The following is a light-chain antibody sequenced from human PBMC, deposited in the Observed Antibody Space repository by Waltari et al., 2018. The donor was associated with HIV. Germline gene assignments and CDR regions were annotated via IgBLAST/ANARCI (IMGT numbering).Light chain of an antibody. CDR3: QVWDSTDDHGV. CDR1: NIARYS. CDR2: DNN. J-gene: IGLJ3*02. Sequence: SYVVTQPPSLSVAPGQTARMTCEGNNIARYSIHWYQLRPGKAPVLVVHDNNDRPPGIPERFFGSNSGNTATLTISRVEADHEADYYCQVWDSTDDHGVFGGGTKLSVL. V-gene: IGLV3-21*02.